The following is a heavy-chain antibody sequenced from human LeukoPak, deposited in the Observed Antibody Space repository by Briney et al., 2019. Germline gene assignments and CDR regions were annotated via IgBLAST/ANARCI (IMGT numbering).Heavy chain of an antibody. J-gene: IGHJ4*02. CDR1: GFPFIDYS. CDR3: ARDLNYFDY. CDR2: IGISSGNT. Sequence: GGSLRLSCTASGFPFIDYSMNWVRQAPGKGLEWISYIGISSGNTKYADSVKGRFTISRDNAKNSLYLQMNSLRAEDTAVYYCARDLNYFDYWGQGTLVTVSS. V-gene: IGHV3-48*04.